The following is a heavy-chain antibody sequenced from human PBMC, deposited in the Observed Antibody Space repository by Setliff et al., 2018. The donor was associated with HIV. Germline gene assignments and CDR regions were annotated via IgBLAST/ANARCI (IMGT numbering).Heavy chain of an antibody. J-gene: IGHJ4*01. D-gene: IGHD2-21*02. CDR1: GGSFSGHY. Sequence: SETLSLPCAVYGGSFSGHYWSWIRQTTGKGLEWIGDISHSGRTNYNPSLKRRVTISVDTAKNQFSLRLTSVTAADTAVYFCARGSRSPLVNKFRVTPAFDYWGQGTLVTVSS. V-gene: IGHV4-34*01. CDR2: ISHSGRT. CDR3: ARGSRSPLVNKFRVTPAFDY.